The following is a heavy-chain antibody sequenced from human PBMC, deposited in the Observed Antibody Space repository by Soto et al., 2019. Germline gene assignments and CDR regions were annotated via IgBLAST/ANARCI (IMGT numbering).Heavy chain of an antibody. V-gene: IGHV1-69*13. J-gene: IGHJ4*02. CDR3: ARFGWDKRFWSGSSYFDY. D-gene: IGHD3-3*01. CDR2: IIPIFGTA. CDR1: GGTFSSYA. Sequence: GASVKVSCEASGGTFSSYAISWVRQAPGQGLEWMGGIIPIFGTANYAQKFQGRVTITADESTSTAYMELSSVTAADTAVYYCARFGWDKRFWSGSSYFDYWGQGTLVTVSS.